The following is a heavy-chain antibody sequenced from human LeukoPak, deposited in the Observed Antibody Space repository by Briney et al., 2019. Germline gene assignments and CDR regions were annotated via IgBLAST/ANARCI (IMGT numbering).Heavy chain of an antibody. Sequence: GGSLRLSCAASGFTFSTYVMNWFRQAPGKGLEWVSTIRVGAEYIFYADSVKGRFTISRDDSNNALYLQMHSLRGEYTALYYCTSGPPFLKYFEYWGQGALVAVSS. CDR1: GFTFSTYV. J-gene: IGHJ4*02. CDR2: IRVGAEYI. CDR3: TSGPPFLKYFEY. D-gene: IGHD3-3*01. V-gene: IGHV3-23*01.